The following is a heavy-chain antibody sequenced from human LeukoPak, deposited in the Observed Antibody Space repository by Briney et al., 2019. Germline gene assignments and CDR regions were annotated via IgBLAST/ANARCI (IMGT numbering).Heavy chain of an antibody. D-gene: IGHD3-10*01. CDR3: ARVSEGGSGSPSKNYYMDV. J-gene: IGHJ6*03. CDR1: GGSISSGGYY. CDR2: IYYSGST. V-gene: IGHV4-31*03. Sequence: PSQTLSLTCTVSGGSISSGGYYWSWIRQHPGKGLEWIGYIYYSGSTYYNPSLKSRVTISVDTSKNQFSLKLSSVTAADTAVYYCARVSEGGSGSPSKNYYMDVWGKGTTVTVSS.